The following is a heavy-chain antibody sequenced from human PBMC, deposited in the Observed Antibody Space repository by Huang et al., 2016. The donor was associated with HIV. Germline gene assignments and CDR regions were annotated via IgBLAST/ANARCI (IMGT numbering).Heavy chain of an antibody. V-gene: IGHV1-46*01. J-gene: IGHJ4*02. CDR2: INPSEGST. CDR3: ARDRDFYDSSGYWGFNYFDY. CDR1: GYAFTSYY. Sequence: QVQLVQSGAEVKKPGASVKVSCKASGYAFTSYYMHWVRQAPGQGLEWMVRINPSEGSTSYAQKLQGRVTTTRDTTTNTVFMELSSLRSEDTAVYYCARDRDFYDSSGYWGFNYFDYWGQGTLVTVSS. D-gene: IGHD3-22*01.